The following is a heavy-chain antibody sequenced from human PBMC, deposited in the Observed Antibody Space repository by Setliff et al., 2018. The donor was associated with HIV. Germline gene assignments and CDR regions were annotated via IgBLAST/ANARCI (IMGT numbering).Heavy chain of an antibody. D-gene: IGHD2-15*01. J-gene: IGHJ3*02. Sequence: ASVKVSCKVSGNSLTESSMHWVRQAPGKGLEWMGGFGPEDGETIYAQKFQGRVTMTEDTSTDTGYMELSSLRSEDTALYYCAIGIGFCSGGSCWGIWGQGTMVTVSS. CDR3: AIGIGFCSGGSCWGI. CDR2: FGPEDGET. V-gene: IGHV1-24*01. CDR1: GNSLTESS.